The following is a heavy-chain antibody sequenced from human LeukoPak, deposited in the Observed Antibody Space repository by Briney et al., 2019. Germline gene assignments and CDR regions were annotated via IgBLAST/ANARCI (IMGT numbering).Heavy chain of an antibody. Sequence: SETLSLTCVVSGDSISSSKWWSWFRQPPGKGLEWIGEIHHSGSANYNPSLKSRVIISVDKSENQFSLKLTSVTAADTAVYYCATKDVAAAGTPFDYWGQGILVTVSS. CDR3: ATKDVAAAGTPFDY. D-gene: IGHD2-15*01. V-gene: IGHV4/OR15-8*01. CDR1: GDSISSSKW. J-gene: IGHJ4*02. CDR2: IHHSGSA.